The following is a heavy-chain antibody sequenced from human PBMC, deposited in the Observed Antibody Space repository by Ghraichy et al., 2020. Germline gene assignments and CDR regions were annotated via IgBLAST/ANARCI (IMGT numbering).Heavy chain of an antibody. J-gene: IGHJ4*02. V-gene: IGHV3-7*01. CDR2: IKQDGSEK. CDR3: ANHYGGNSVPVSHFDY. CDR1: GFTFSSYW. D-gene: IGHD4-23*01. Sequence: GGSLRLSCAASGFTFSSYWMSWVRQAPGKGLEWVANIKQDGSEKYYVDSVKGRFTISRDNAKNSLYLQMNSLRAEDTAVYYCANHYGGNSVPVSHFDYWGQGTLVTVSS.